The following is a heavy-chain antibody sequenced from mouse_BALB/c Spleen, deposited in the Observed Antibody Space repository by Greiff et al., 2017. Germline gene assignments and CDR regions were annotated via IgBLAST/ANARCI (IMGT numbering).Heavy chain of an antibody. J-gene: IGHJ4*01. CDR1: GFTFSSYG. CDR3: ARQAVSYYYAMDY. Sequence: DVMLVESGGDLVKPGGSLKLSCAASGFTFSSYGMSWVRQTPDKRLEWVATISSGGSYTYYPDSVKGRFTISRDNAKNTLYLQMSSLKSEDTAMYYCARQAVSYYYAMDYWGQGTSVTVSS. V-gene: IGHV5-6*02. CDR2: ISSGGSYT.